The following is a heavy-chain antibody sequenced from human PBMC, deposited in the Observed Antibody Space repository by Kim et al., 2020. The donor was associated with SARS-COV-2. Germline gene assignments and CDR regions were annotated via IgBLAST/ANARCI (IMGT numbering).Heavy chain of an antibody. CDR3: ARDGDGYNSSSQYFQH. D-gene: IGHD5-12*01. V-gene: IGHV3-21*01. CDR2: ISSSSSYI. CDR1: GFTFSSYS. J-gene: IGHJ1*01. Sequence: GGSLRLSCAASGFTFSSYSMNWVRQAPGKGLEWVSSISSSSSYIYYADSVKGRFTISRDNAKNSLYLQMNSLRAEDTAVYYCARDGDGYNSSSQYFQHWGQGTLVTVSS.